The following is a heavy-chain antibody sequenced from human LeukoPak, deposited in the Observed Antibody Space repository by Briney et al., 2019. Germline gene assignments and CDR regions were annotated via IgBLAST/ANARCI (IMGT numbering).Heavy chain of an antibody. V-gene: IGHV3-11*06. CDR2: ISSSSGGYT. Sequence: GGSLRLSCAASGFTFIDYYMSWIRQAPGKGLEWISYISSSSGGYTRYAESVRGRFTISRDNAKNSLYLQMNSLRVEDTAEYFCARDSLVDYIDYWGQGILVTVSS. D-gene: IGHD4/OR15-4a*01. CDR1: GFTFIDYY. CDR3: ARDSLVDYIDY. J-gene: IGHJ4*02.